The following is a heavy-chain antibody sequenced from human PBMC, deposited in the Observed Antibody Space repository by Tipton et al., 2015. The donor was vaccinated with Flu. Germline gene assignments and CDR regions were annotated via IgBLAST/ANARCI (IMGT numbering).Heavy chain of an antibody. Sequence: QLVQSGAEVKKPGSSVKVSCKASGGTFGSYAISWVRQAPGQGLEWMGWISAYNGNTNYAQKLQGRVTMTTDTSTSTAYMELRSLRSDDTAVYYCARDLHYYGSGSFGDYWGQGTLVPVSS. CDR2: ISAYNGNT. D-gene: IGHD3-10*01. V-gene: IGHV1-18*01. CDR3: ARDLHYYGSGSFGDY. J-gene: IGHJ4*02. CDR1: GGTFGSYA.